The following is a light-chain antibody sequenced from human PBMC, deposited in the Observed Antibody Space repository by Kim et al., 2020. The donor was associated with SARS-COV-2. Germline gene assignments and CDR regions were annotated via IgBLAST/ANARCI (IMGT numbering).Light chain of an antibody. Sequence: SVGDRVTITCRASQSISSYLNWYQQKPGKAPKLLIYAASSLQSGVPARFSGSGSGTDFTLNISSLQPEDFATYYCQQSYTTRKLTFGGGTKVDIK. CDR1: QSISSY. J-gene: IGKJ4*01. V-gene: IGKV1-39*01. CDR2: AAS. CDR3: QQSYTTRKLT.